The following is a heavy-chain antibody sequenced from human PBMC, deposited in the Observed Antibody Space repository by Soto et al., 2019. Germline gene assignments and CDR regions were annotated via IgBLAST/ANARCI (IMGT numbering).Heavy chain of an antibody. CDR1: GGSNSSGGNY. V-gene: IGHV4-31*03. Sequence: SETLSLTCTVSGGSNSSGGNYWSWIRQHPGKGLEWIGYIYYTGSTYFNPSLKSRVTISVDSSKSQFSLKLSSVTAADTAVYYCARSYTTTTEANWFDPLGQGTQVTVSS. D-gene: IGHD4-17*01. CDR3: ARSYTTTTEANWFDP. J-gene: IGHJ5*02. CDR2: IYYTGST.